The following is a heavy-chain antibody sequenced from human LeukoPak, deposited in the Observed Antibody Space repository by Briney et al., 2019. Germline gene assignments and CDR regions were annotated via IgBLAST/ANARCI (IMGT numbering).Heavy chain of an antibody. CDR3: ARDEDIVVVPAAPDY. J-gene: IGHJ4*02. D-gene: IGHD2-2*01. Sequence: GGSLRLSCAASGFTFSSYEMNWVRQAPGKGLEWVSYISSSGSTIYYADSVKGRFTISRDNAKNSLYLQMNSLRAEDTAVYYCARDEDIVVVPAAPDYWGQGTLVTVSS. CDR2: ISSSGSTI. V-gene: IGHV3-48*03. CDR1: GFTFSSYE.